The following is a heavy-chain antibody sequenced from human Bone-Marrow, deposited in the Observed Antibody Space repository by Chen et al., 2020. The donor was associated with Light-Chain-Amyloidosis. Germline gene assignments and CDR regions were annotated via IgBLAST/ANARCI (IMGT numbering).Heavy chain of an antibody. CDR3: ASSGWYRGY. CDR2: INHRGST. D-gene: IGHD6-19*01. J-gene: IGHJ4*02. V-gene: IGHV4-34*02. Sequence: QVQLQQWGAGLLKPSETLSLTCAVYGESFSGYYWSWIRQPPGKALEWIGEINHRGSTTYKPSLKSRVIISVDTSRNQFSLRLNSVTAADTAVYYCASSGWYRGYWGQGTLVTVSS. CDR1: GESFSGYY.